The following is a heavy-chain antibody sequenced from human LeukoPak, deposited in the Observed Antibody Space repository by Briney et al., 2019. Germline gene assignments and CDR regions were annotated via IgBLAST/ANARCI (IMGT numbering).Heavy chain of an antibody. D-gene: IGHD3-22*01. Sequence: KPSETLSLTCTVFGSSINSVYSWGWIRQPPGEGLGWIGSIYHNGNTYYNSSLKSRVTLSIHTSENQFSLKLSSVTAAATAVYYCASYRTYYDSSGNPFDYWGQGTLVTVSS. V-gene: IGHV4-38-2*02. CDR2: IYHNGNT. CDR3: ASYRTYYDSSGNPFDY. J-gene: IGHJ4*02. CDR1: GSSINSVYS.